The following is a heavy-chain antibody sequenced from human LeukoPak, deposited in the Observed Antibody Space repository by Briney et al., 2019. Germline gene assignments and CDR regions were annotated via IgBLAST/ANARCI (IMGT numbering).Heavy chain of an antibody. J-gene: IGHJ4*02. Sequence: GGSLRLSCAASGFTFSSYSMNWVRQAPGKGLEWVSSISSSSSYTYYADSVKGRFTISRDNAKNSLYLQMNSLRAEDTAVYYCARRRDSGSLQHFDYWGQGTLVTVSS. CDR2: ISSSSSYT. D-gene: IGHD1-26*01. V-gene: IGHV3-21*04. CDR1: GFTFSSYS. CDR3: ARRRDSGSLQHFDY.